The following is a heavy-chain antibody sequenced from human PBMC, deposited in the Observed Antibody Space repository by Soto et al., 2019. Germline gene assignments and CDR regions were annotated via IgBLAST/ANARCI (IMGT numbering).Heavy chain of an antibody. Sequence: QVQLQQWGAGLLKPSETLSLTCAVYGGSFNAYYWSWIRQPPGKELEWIGEVNHSGSTTYNPSLKSRVTISVDTSKNQFSLKLSSRTAADTAVYYCARQWLVRYFDLWGRGTLVTVSS. J-gene: IGHJ2*01. V-gene: IGHV4-34*02. CDR1: GGSFNAYY. CDR3: ARQWLVRYFDL. D-gene: IGHD6-19*01. CDR2: VNHSGST.